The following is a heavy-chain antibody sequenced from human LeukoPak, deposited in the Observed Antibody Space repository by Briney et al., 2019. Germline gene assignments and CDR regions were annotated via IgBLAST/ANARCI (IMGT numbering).Heavy chain of an antibody. D-gene: IGHD2-15*01. CDR3: ARRDPVGYYQRGMDV. V-gene: IGHV4-59*08. J-gene: IGHJ6*02. CDR1: GGSISGYF. CDR2: VHYSGIT. Sequence: PSETLSLTCTVSGGSISGYFGSFTRQPPGQGLEFIGYVHYSGITLYNPSLLGRVTMSVDTSRNQFFLKLSSVTAADTAVYYCARRDPVGYYQRGMDVWGQGTTVIVSS.